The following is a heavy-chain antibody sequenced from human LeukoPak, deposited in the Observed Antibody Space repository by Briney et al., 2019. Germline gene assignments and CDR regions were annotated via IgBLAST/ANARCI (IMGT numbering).Heavy chain of an antibody. CDR1: AGTFTSYT. CDR2: IIPIISIA. J-gene: IGHJ6*02. CDR3: ARGHQPPYYGMDV. V-gene: IGHV1-69*10. Sequence: SVTVSFKASAGTFTSYTISLVRQAPGQGLEWMGGIIPIISIANYAQKFQGRVTITADKSTSTAYMELSSLRSEDTAVFYCARGHQPPYYGMDVWGQGTTVTVSS.